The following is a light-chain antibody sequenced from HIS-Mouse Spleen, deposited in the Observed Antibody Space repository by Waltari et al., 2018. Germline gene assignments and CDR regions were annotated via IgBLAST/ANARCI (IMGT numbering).Light chain of an antibody. CDR3: SSYAGSNNWV. CDR1: SSDVGGDNY. J-gene: IGLJ2*01. Sequence: QSALTQPPSASGSPGQSVTIPCPGTSSDVGGDNYVAWYHQHPGKAPKLMIYEVSKRPSGVPDRFSGSKSGNTASLTVSGLQAEDEADYYCSSYAGSNNWVFGGGTKLTVL. CDR2: EVS. V-gene: IGLV2-8*01.